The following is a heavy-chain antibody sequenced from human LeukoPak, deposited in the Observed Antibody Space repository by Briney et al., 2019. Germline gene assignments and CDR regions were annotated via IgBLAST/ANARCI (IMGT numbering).Heavy chain of an antibody. Sequence: GGSLSLSCVASGFTFSNYVMYWVRQVPGKGLEGVLGIIGTSSYTYSADFVKGRFTISRDNSMNTLWLQMNSLRVEDTAVYYCAKGSNFYASGSHFDVWGQGTLVTVSS. D-gene: IGHD3-10*01. V-gene: IGHV3-23*01. CDR2: IIGTSSYT. CDR3: AKGSNFYASGSHFDV. J-gene: IGHJ4*02. CDR1: GFTFSNYV.